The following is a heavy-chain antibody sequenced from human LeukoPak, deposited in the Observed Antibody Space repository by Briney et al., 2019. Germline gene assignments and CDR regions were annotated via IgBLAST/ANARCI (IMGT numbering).Heavy chain of an antibody. Sequence: GASVKVSCKASGYTFTGYYMHWVRQAPGQGLEWMGWINPNSGGTNYAQKFQGRVTMTRDTSISTAYMELSRLRSDDTAVDYCARARIAAAGTFDYWGQGTLVTVSS. V-gene: IGHV1-2*02. D-gene: IGHD6-13*01. CDR2: INPNSGGT. J-gene: IGHJ4*02. CDR1: GYTFTGYY. CDR3: ARARIAAAGTFDY.